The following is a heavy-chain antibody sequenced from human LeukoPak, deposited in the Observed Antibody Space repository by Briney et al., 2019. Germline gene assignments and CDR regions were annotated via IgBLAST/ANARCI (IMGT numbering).Heavy chain of an antibody. D-gene: IGHD3-3*02. V-gene: IGHV3-48*02. CDR1: GFTFSIYN. CDR2: ISSSSDTM. Sequence: SGGSLRLSSAASGFTFSIYNMNWVRQSPGKGLEWVSYISSSSDTMFYPDSVKGRFTISRDNAKNSLYLQMYSLRDEDTAVYYCARDDSITSGHFDLWGRGTLATVSS. J-gene: IGHJ2*01. CDR3: ARDDSITSGHFDL.